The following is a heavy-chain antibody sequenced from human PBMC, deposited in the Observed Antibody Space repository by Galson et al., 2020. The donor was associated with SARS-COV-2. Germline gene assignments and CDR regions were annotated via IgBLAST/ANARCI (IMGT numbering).Heavy chain of an antibody. CDR3: ARHDKRIIGWFDP. J-gene: IGHJ5*02. D-gene: IGHD2-15*01. V-gene: IGHV4-39*01. CDR1: GGSISSSSYY. CDR2: IYYSGNT. Sequence: SETLSLTCAVSGGSISSSSYYWGWISQPPGKGLEWIGSIYYSGNTYYNPSLKSRVTISVDTSKNQFSLKLSSVTAADTAVYHCARHDKRIIGWFDPWGQGTLVIVSS.